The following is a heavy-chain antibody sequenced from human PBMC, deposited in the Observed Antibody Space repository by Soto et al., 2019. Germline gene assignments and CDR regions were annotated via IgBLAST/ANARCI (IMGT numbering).Heavy chain of an antibody. Sequence: QVQLVQSGAEVKKPGSSVKVSCKASGGTFSSYAISWVRQAPGQGLEWMGGIIPIFGTANYAQKFQGRVTITADESTSKAYMELSSLRSEDTAVYYCARAQGGIAVTNYYYYGMDVWGQGTTVTVSS. J-gene: IGHJ6*02. V-gene: IGHV1-69*12. CDR1: GGTFSSYA. CDR2: IIPIFGTA. CDR3: ARAQGGIAVTNYYYYGMDV. D-gene: IGHD6-19*01.